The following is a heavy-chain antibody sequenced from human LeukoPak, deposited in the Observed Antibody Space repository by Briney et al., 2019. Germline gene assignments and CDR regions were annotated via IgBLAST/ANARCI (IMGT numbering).Heavy chain of an antibody. J-gene: IGHJ4*02. D-gene: IGHD6-6*01. CDR2: ISPTGSTT. Sequence: GGSLRLSCAASGFTFSSYWMNWARQLPGKGLVWVSRISPTGSTTSYADSVKGRFTVSRDDAKNTLYLQVNNLRAEDTAVYYCARGPNSNWSGLDFWGQGTLLTVSS. CDR3: ARGPNSNWSGLDF. V-gene: IGHV3-74*01. CDR1: GFTFSSYW.